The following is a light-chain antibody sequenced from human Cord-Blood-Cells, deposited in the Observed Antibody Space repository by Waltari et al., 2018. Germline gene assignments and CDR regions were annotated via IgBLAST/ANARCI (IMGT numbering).Light chain of an antibody. V-gene: IGKV4-1*01. CDR3: QQYYSTPYT. J-gene: IGKJ2*01. CDR1: QSVLYSSNNKNY. Sequence: DIVMTQSPDSLAVSLGERATINCKSSQSVLYSSNNKNYLAWYQPIPGQPPKLLIYWASTRESGVPDRFSGSGSGTDFTLTISSLQAEDVAVYYCQQYYSTPYTFGQGTKLEIK. CDR2: WAS.